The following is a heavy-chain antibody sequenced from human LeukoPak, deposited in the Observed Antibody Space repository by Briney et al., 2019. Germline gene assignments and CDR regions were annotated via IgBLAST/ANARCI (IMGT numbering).Heavy chain of an antibody. D-gene: IGHD3-3*01. Sequence: ASVKVSCKASGYTFTSYGISWVRQAPGQGLEWMGWISAYNGNTNYAQKLQGRVTITADESTSTAYMELSSLRSEDTAVYYCARGFTILGVVIYWGQGPLVTVSS. CDR1: GYTFTSYG. CDR3: ARGFTILGVVIY. V-gene: IGHV1-18*01. J-gene: IGHJ4*02. CDR2: ISAYNGNT.